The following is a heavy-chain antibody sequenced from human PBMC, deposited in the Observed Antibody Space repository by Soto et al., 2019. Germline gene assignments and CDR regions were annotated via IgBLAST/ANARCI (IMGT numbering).Heavy chain of an antibody. CDR2: INAGNGNT. Sequence: GASVKVSCKASGYTFTGYAVHWVRQAPGQRLEWMGWINAGNGNTKYSQKFQGRVTITRDTSASTAYMELNSLKTEDTAVYYCTSPGVDTAMALDYWGQGTLVTVSS. CDR1: GYTFTGYA. CDR3: TSPGVDTAMALDY. J-gene: IGHJ4*02. V-gene: IGHV1-3*01. D-gene: IGHD5-18*01.